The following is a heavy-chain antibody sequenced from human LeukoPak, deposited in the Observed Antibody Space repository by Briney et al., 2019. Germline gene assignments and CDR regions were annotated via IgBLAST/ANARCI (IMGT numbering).Heavy chain of an antibody. D-gene: IGHD4/OR15-4a*01. CDR2: IYHSGST. Sequence: PSQTLSLTCAVSGGSISSGGYSWSWIRQPPGKGLEWIGYIYHSGSTYYNPSLKSRVTISVDRSKNQFSLKLSSVTAADTAVYYCARGQTIYYYYGMDVWCQGTTVTVSS. J-gene: IGHJ6*02. CDR1: GGSISSGGYS. CDR3: ARGQTIYYYYGMDV. V-gene: IGHV4-30-2*01.